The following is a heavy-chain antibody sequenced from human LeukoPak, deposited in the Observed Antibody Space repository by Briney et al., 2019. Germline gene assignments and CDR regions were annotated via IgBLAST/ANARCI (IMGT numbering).Heavy chain of an antibody. CDR3: ARDLGYCSGSTCYVGYFDY. V-gene: IGHV3-66*01. CDR2: IYSDGST. CDR1: GFTVSTNY. D-gene: IGHD2-15*01. J-gene: IGHJ4*02. Sequence: GGSLRLSCAAPGFTVSTNYMNWVRQAPGKGLEWVSLIYSDGSTYYADSVKGRFTISRDNSKNTLYLQMNSLRAEDTAVYYCARDLGYCSGSTCYVGYFDYWGQGTQVTVSS.